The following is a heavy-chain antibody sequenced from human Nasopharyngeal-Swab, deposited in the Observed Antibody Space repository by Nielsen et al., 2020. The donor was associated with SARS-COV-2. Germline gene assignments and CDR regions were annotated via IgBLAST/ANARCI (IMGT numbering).Heavy chain of an antibody. Sequence: WIRQPPGKGLEWIREINHSGSTNYNPSLKSRVTISVDTSKNQFSLKLSSVTAADTAVYYCARGPQLLYSSGRLTKKNAFDIWGQRTMVTVSS. CDR2: INHSGST. V-gene: IGHV4-34*01. D-gene: IGHD6-19*01. J-gene: IGHJ3*02. CDR3: ARGPQLLYSSGRLTKKNAFDI.